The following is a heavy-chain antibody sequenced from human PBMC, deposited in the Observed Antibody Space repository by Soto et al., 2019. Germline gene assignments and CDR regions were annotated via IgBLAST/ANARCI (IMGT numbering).Heavy chain of an antibody. V-gene: IGHV1-18*01. D-gene: IGHD3-22*01. CDR2: ISAYNGNK. Sequence: QVQLVQSGAEVKKPGASVKVSCKASGYTFTSYGISWVRQAPGQGLEWMGWISAYNGNKNYAQKLQGRVTMTTDTSKSTAYMELRSLRSDDTAVYYCARDGYYDSSGYLAGSWFDPWGQGTLVTVSS. CDR1: GYTFTSYG. CDR3: ARDGYYDSSGYLAGSWFDP. J-gene: IGHJ5*02.